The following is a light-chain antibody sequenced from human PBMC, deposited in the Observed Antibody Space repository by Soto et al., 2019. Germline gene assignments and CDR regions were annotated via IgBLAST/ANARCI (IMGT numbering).Light chain of an antibody. CDR1: QSVKTY. CDR3: QQYGNPPWT. V-gene: IGKV3-11*01. J-gene: IGKJ1*01. Sequence: ETVLTQSPATLSLSPGERATLSCRASQSVKTYLAWYQQKPGQVPRLLIYDASNRATGIPARFSGSGSGTDFTLTISRLEAEDVAVYHCQQYGNPPWTFGLGTKVKIK. CDR2: DAS.